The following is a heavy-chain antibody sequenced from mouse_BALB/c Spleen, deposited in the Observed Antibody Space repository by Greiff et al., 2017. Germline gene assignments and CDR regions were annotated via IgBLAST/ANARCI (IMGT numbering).Heavy chain of an antibody. J-gene: IGHJ4*01. D-gene: IGHD1-1*01. CDR3: ARDYYGMRYYAMDY. V-gene: IGHV5-17*02. CDR1: GFAFSSFG. Sequence: EVKLVESGGGLVKPGGSLKLSCAASGFAFSSFGMHWVRQAPEKGLEWVAYISSGSSTIYYADTVKGRFTISRDNPKNTLFLQMTSLRSEDTAMYYCARDYYGMRYYAMDYWGQGTSVTVSS. CDR2: ISSGSSTI.